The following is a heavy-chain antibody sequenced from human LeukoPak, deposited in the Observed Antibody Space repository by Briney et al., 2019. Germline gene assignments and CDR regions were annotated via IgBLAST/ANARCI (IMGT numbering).Heavy chain of an antibody. CDR3: AKDPGKTVTHSSIYFDY. Sequence: PGGSLRLSCAASGFTFSSYAMSWVRQAPGKGLEWVSAISGSGGSTYYADSVKGRFTISRENSKNTLYLQMNSLRAEDTAVYYCAKDPGKTVTHSSIYFDYWGQGTLVTVSS. CDR1: GFTFSSYA. J-gene: IGHJ4*02. CDR2: ISGSGGST. V-gene: IGHV3-23*01. D-gene: IGHD4-17*01.